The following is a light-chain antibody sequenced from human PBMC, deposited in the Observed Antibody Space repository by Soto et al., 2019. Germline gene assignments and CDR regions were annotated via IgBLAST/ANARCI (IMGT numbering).Light chain of an antibody. CDR2: DTR. CDR1: TGAVTNGHY. V-gene: IGLV7-46*01. J-gene: IGLJ2*01. Sequence: QAVVTQEPSLTVSPGGTVTLTCGSRTGAVTNGHYAYWIQQKPGQAPRTLIFDTRLKHSWAPARFSGSLLGGRAALTLSGAQLEDEADYYCFLSYGAVRFFGGGTKLTVL. CDR3: FLSYGAVRF.